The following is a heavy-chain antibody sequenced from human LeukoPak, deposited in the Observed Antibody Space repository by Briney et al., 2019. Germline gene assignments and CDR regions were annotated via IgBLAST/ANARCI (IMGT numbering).Heavy chain of an antibody. D-gene: IGHD3-16*01. J-gene: IGHJ4*02. Sequence: GGSLRLSCAASGFTFSSYEMNWVRQAPGKGLEWVSAISGSGGSTYYADSVKGRFTISRDNSKNTLYLQMNSLRAEDTAVYYCASITSVPPFDYWGQGTLVTVSS. V-gene: IGHV3-23*01. CDR1: GFTFSSYE. CDR3: ASITSVPPFDY. CDR2: ISGSGGST.